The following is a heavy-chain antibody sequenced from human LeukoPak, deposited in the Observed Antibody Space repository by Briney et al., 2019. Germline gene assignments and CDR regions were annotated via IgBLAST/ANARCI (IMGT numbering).Heavy chain of an antibody. CDR3: ASLGYSYGYDGY. CDR2: IKQDGSEK. V-gene: IGHV3-7*01. Sequence: GGSLRLSCAASRFTFSSYWMSWVRQAPGKGLEWVANIKQDGSEKYYVDSVKGRFTISRDNAKNSLYLQMNSLRAEDTAVYYCASLGYSYGYDGYWGQGTLVTVSS. J-gene: IGHJ4*02. CDR1: RFTFSSYW. D-gene: IGHD5-18*01.